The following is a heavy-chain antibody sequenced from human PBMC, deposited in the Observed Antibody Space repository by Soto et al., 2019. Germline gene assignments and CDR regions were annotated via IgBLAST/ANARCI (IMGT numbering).Heavy chain of an antibody. D-gene: IGHD2-8*02. CDR1: GFTVSSYG. CDR3: TGEVASGY. CDR2: ISRDGGTK. J-gene: IGHJ4*02. V-gene: IGHV3-30*03. Sequence: HVQLVESGGGVVQPGRSLRLSCAASGFTVSSYGMHWVRQAPGKGLEWVAVISRDGGTKFYADSVKGRFTISKDNSRNTLFLEMNSPRGDDMAVYYCTGEVASGYWGQGTLVTVSS.